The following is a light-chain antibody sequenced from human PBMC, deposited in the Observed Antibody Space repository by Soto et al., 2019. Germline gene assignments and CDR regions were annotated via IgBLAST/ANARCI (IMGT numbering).Light chain of an antibody. CDR2: GVN. CDR3: CSYAGISTFYV. J-gene: IGLJ1*01. V-gene: IGLV2-23*02. CDR1: SSDFGSYNL. Sequence: QSVLTQPASVSGSPGQSITISCTGTSSDFGSYNLVSWYQQHPGKAPKLMIYGVNKRPSGVSNRFSGSKSGNTASLTISGLQAEDEADYYCCSYAGISTFYVFGTGTKATVL.